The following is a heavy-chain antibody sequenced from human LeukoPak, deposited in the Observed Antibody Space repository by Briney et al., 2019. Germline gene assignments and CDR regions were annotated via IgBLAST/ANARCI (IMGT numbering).Heavy chain of an antibody. V-gene: IGHV3-21*06. D-gene: IGHD2-2*02. Sequence: PGGSLRLSCAASGFTFSSYSMNWVRQAPGKGLEWVSSISGTSTYIYYADSVKGRFTISRDDARNSLYLQMNSLRAEDTAVYYCARYLGPAAILGAFDSWGQGTRVTVSS. J-gene: IGHJ3*02. CDR2: ISGTSTYI. CDR1: GFTFSSYS. CDR3: ARYLGPAAILGAFDS.